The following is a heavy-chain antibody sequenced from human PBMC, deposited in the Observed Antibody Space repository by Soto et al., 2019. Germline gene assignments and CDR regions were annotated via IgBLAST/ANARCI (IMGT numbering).Heavy chain of an antibody. V-gene: IGHV1-69*13. CDR2: IIPIFGTA. Sequence: ASVKVSCKASGGTFSSYAISWVRQAPGQGLEWMGGIIPIFGTANYAQKFQGRVTITADESTSTAYMELSSLRSEDTAVYYCAREGEGRHYSGSRSYYNADKFGFDYWGQGTLITVSS. CDR3: AREGEGRHYSGSRSYYNADKFGFDY. J-gene: IGHJ4*02. D-gene: IGHD3-10*01. CDR1: GGTFSSYA.